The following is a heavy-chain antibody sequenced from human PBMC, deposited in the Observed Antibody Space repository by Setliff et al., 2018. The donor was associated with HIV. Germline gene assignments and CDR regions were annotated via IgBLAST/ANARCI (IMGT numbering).Heavy chain of an antibody. V-gene: IGHV4-30-2*01. CDR3: ATVPPSGTYLDY. CDR2: IIPSGTT. CDR1: GDSVTSKSYS. Sequence: LSLTCDVSGDSVTSKSYSWTWIRQPPGKGLEWMGYIIPSGTTYYSPSLKSRLTISIDKSMNHFSLTLSSVTVADTAVYYCATVPPSGTYLDYWGPGMLVT. J-gene: IGHJ4*02. D-gene: IGHD3-10*01.